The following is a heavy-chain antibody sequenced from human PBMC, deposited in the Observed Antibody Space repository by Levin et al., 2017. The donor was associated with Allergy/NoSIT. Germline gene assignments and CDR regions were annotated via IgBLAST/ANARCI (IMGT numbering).Heavy chain of an antibody. Sequence: SETLSLTCTVSGDFISGSSYYWGWIRQPPGKGLEWIGSIYYTGSTYYSPSLQSRVTISVDTSKNQFSLKLTSVTAADTAVFFCARHYEFGALDFWGQGTLVTVSS. CDR3: ARHYEFGALDF. CDR1: GDFISGSSYY. D-gene: IGHD3-3*01. J-gene: IGHJ4*02. CDR2: IYYTGST. V-gene: IGHV4-39*01.